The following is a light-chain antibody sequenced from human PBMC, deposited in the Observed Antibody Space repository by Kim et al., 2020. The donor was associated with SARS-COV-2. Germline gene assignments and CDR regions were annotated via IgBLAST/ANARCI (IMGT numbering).Light chain of an antibody. CDR2: GKN. J-gene: IGLJ2*01. Sequence: VAWGQTVRITCQGDSLRSYYATRYQPKPGQAPIVVIYGKNNRPSGIPDRFSGSSSGDTASLTITGTQAGDEADYYCNSRGSNDNVLFGGGTQLTVL. CDR3: NSRGSNDNVL. CDR1: SLRSYY. V-gene: IGLV3-19*01.